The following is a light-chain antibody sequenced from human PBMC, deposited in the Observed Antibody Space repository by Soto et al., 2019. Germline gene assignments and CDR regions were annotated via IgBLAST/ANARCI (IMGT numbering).Light chain of an antibody. Sequence: IQMTQSPSSVSASVGDRVTITCRASQGISRWLAWYQQKPGKAPKLLIYTASRLQSGVPSRFSGSGSGTDFTLTISSLQPEDFATYYCQQANSFLGFTFGPGTKVDIK. V-gene: IGKV1-12*01. CDR2: TAS. CDR3: QQANSFLGFT. CDR1: QGISRW. J-gene: IGKJ3*01.